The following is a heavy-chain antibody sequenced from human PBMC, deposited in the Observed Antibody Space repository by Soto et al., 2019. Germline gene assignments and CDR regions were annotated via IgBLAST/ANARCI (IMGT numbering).Heavy chain of an antibody. Sequence: EAQLVEYGGGLVKTGESLRLSCSAAGFSFTNAWINWVRQAPGKGLEWVGHIKGQIDYEATDYAAPVGGRFTFSRDDSTNTVYLQMNSLKADDTAVYYCAADIPSQGRGEFDFWGQGTQVTVSS. CDR2: IKGQIDYEAT. J-gene: IGHJ4*02. D-gene: IGHD5-12*01. CDR1: GFSFTNAW. V-gene: IGHV3-15*07. CDR3: AADIPSQGRGEFDF.